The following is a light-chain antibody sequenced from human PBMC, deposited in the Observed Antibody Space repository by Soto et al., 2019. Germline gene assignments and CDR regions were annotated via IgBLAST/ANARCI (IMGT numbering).Light chain of an antibody. CDR3: SSKTSSRNPFV. CDR1: SSDVGGYNY. Sequence: QSALTQPASVSGSPGQSITISCTGTSSDVGGYNYVSWYQQHPGNAPRLMIYEVNNRPSGVPNRFSGSKSGNTASLTISGLQAEDEADYYCSSKTSSRNPFVFGTGTKV. CDR2: EVN. J-gene: IGLJ1*01. V-gene: IGLV2-14*01.